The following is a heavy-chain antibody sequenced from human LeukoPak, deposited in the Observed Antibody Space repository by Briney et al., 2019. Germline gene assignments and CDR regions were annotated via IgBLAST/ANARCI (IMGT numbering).Heavy chain of an antibody. CDR2: INWVGDTS. CDR1: GFAFDDYA. CDR3: AKDRQYGDYGGGDFFDS. J-gene: IGHJ4*02. V-gene: IGHV3-43D*03. Sequence: QTGGSLRLSCAASGFAFDDYAMHWVRQAPGQGLQWISSINWVGDTSSYADSVKGRFTVSRANTEGSLYLQMDSLRSEDTALYYCAKDRQYGDYGGGDFFDSWGQGTLVTVSS. D-gene: IGHD4-17*01.